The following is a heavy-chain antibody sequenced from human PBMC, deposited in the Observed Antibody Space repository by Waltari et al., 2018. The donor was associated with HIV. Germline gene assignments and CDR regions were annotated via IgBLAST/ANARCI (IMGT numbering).Heavy chain of an antibody. CDR2: ITTTGDT. V-gene: IGHV3-13*01. CDR1: GFIFSDYD. CDR3: ARGPHSSFDYWGGYPF. J-gene: IGHJ4*02. Sequence: EVKLVESGGGLVQPGGSLRLSCAASGFIFSDYDMHWVRQITGKGLEWVSEITTTGDTFYPDSVKGRFTISRENADRSFYLQMNDLKVGDTAVYYCARGPHSSFDYWGGYPFWGQGTLVTVSA. D-gene: IGHD2-21*01.